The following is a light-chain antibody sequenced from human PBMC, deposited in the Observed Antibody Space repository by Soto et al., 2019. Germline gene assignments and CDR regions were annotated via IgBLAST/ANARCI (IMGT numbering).Light chain of an antibody. CDR3: LQYNSNSRT. Sequence: IQLTQSPSSLSASVGDRVTITCRASQGISTYLAWYQQKPGRAPKLLIYTASTLQSGVPSRFSGRGSGREFTLTISSLQPDDFATYYCLQYNSNSRTFGQGTKVDIK. CDR2: TAS. V-gene: IGKV1-9*01. CDR1: QGISTY. J-gene: IGKJ1*01.